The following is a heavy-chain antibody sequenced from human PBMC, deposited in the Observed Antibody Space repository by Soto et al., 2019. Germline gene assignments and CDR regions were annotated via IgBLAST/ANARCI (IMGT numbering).Heavy chain of an antibody. Sequence: QVQLVESGGGVVQPGRSLRLSCAASGFTFSSYGMHWVRQAPGKGLEWVAVISYDGSNKYYADSVKGRFTISRDNSKNTLYLQMNSLRAEETAVYYCANVLRHDYWGQGTLVTVSS. V-gene: IGHV3-30*18. D-gene: IGHD2-8*01. CDR3: ANVLRHDY. CDR1: GFTFSSYG. J-gene: IGHJ4*02. CDR2: ISYDGSNK.